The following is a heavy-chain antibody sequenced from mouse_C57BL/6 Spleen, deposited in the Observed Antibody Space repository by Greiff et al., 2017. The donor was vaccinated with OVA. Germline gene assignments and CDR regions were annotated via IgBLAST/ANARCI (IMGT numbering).Heavy chain of an antibody. CDR2: IHPTSGST. V-gene: IGHV1-64*01. Sequence: QVQLQQPGAELVKPGASVKLSCKASGYTFTSYWMHWVKQRPGQGLEWIGMIHPTSGSTNYNEKFKSKATLTVDKSSSTAYMQLSSLTSEDSAVYYCASPYGYDDYWGQGTTLTVSS. CDR1: GYTFTSYW. CDR3: ASPYGYDDY. D-gene: IGHD2-2*01. J-gene: IGHJ2*01.